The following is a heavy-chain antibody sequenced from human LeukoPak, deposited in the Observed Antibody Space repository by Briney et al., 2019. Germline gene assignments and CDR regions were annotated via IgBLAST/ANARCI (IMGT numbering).Heavy chain of an antibody. CDR2: INHSGST. CDR1: GGSFSGYY. J-gene: IGHJ4*02. CDR3: ARGWD. D-gene: IGHD7-27*01. Sequence: SETLSLTCAVYGGSFSGYYWSWIRQPPGKGLEWIGEINHSGSTNYNPSLKSRVTISVDTSKNQFSLKLSSVTAADTAVYDCARGWDSGQGTPVKVSS. V-gene: IGHV4-34*01.